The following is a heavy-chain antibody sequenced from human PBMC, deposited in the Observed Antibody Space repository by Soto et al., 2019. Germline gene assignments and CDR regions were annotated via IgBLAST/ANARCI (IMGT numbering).Heavy chain of an antibody. J-gene: IGHJ4*02. V-gene: IGHV2-5*02. CDR1: GFSLSTSGVG. CDR3: ALLTRGYYYDSSGYPDY. Sequence: QITLKESGPTLVKPTQTLTLTCTFSGFSLSTSGVGVGWIRQPPGKALEWLALIYWDDDKRYSPSLKSRLTITKXTSXNXGVLTMTNMDPVDTATYYCALLTRGYYYDSSGYPDYWGQGTLVTVSS. D-gene: IGHD3-22*01. CDR2: IYWDDDK.